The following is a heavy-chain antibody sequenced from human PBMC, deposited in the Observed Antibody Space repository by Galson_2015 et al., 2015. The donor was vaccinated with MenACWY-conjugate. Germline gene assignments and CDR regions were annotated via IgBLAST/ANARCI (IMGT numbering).Heavy chain of an antibody. J-gene: IGHJ2*01. Sequence: SVKVSCKASGGTSSSYAISWVRQATGQGLEWMGGIIPIFGTANYAQKFQGRVTITADESTSTAYMELSSLRSEDTAVYYCARVIGNCGGDCYYWYFDLWGRGTLVTVSS. V-gene: IGHV1-69*13. CDR2: IIPIFGTA. CDR1: GGTSSSYA. D-gene: IGHD2-21*02. CDR3: ARVIGNCGGDCYYWYFDL.